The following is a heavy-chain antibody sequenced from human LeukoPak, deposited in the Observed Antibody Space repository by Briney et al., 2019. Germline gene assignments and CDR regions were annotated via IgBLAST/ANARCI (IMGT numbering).Heavy chain of an antibody. CDR2: ISSSSSYI. V-gene: IGHV3-21*01. J-gene: IGHJ4*02. Sequence: PGGSLRLSCAASGFTFDDYGMSWVRQAPGKGLEWVSSISSSSSYIYYADSVKGRFTISRDNAKNSLYLQMNSLRAEDTAVYYCARDPYDTSPFDYWGQGTLVTVSS. CDR3: ARDPYDTSPFDY. CDR1: GFTFDDYG. D-gene: IGHD3-22*01.